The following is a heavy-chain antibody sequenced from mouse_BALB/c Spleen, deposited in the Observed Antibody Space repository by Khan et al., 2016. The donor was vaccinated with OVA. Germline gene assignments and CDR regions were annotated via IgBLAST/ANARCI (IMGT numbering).Heavy chain of an antibody. CDR2: INPYNGGT. D-gene: IGHD4-1*01. Sequence: EVQLQQSGPELVKPGASVKMSCKASGYTFTNYVLHWVKQKPGQGLEWIGYINPYNGGTKYSDKFKGKATLASDKSSITAYMELSSLTSEDSAVYYCSRGNWQSYYFDDLGQGTTLTLSS. J-gene: IGHJ2*01. CDR1: GYTFTNYV. V-gene: IGHV1S136*01. CDR3: SRGNWQSYYFDD.